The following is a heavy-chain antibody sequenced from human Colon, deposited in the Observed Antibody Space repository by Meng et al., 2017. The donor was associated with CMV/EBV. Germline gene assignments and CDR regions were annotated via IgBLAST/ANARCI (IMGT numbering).Heavy chain of an antibody. D-gene: IGHD5-24*01. CDR3: ARPRDGYSPFDL. CDR1: GYTLSKYW. CDR2: LNNDGTYM. J-gene: IGHJ4*02. Sequence: CAAAGYTLSKYWMHWGRQGPGKGLVCVARLNNDGTYMTYAEAVRGRFTISRDNAQNTVYLQMNSLTAADTAVYYCARPRDGYSPFDLWGQGTLVTVSS. V-gene: IGHV3-74*03.